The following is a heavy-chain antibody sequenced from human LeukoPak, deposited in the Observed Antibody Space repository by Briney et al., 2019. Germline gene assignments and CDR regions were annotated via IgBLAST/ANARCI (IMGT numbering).Heavy chain of an antibody. CDR3: ARVSRGYSYGYAADY. V-gene: IGHV1-69*13. CDR1: GYTFSSFG. Sequence: SVKVSCKASGYTFSSFGISWVRQAPGQGLEWMGGIIPIFGTANYAQKFQGRVTITADESTSTAYMELSSLRSEDTAVYYCARVSRGYSYGYAADYWGQGTLVTVSS. D-gene: IGHD5-18*01. J-gene: IGHJ4*02. CDR2: IIPIFGTA.